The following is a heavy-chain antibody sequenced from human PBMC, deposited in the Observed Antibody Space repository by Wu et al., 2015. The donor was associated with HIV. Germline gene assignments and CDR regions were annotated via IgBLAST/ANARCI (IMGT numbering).Heavy chain of an antibody. J-gene: IGHJ3*02. D-gene: IGHD6-19*01. CDR3: ARLVRKGSSGNAFDI. CDR2: IYHSGST. CDR1: GYSISSGYY. Sequence: QVQLQESGPGLVKPSETLSLTCAVSGYSISSGYYWGWIRQPPGKGLEWIGSIYHSGSTYYNPSLKSRVTISVDTSKNQFSLKLSSVTAADTAVYYCARLVRKGSSGNAFDIWGQGTMVTVSS. V-gene: IGHV4-38-2*01.